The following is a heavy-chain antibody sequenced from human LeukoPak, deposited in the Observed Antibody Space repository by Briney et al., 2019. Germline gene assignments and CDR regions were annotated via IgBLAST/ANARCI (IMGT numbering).Heavy chain of an antibody. CDR1: GFTFSSYS. J-gene: IGHJ4*02. CDR2: ISSSSSYI. D-gene: IGHD3-22*01. CDR3: ARVEGLEYDSSGYYYTFDY. V-gene: IGHV3-21*04. Sequence: GGSLRLSCAASGFTFSSYSMNWVRQAPGKGLEWVSSISSSSSYIYYADSVKGRFTISRDNAKDSLYLQMNSLRAEDTAVYYCARVEGLEYDSSGYYYTFDYWGQGTLVTVSS.